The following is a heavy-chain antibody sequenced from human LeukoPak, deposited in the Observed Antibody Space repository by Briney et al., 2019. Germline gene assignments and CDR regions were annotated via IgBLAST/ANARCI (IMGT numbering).Heavy chain of an antibody. CDR2: IKQDGSEK. Sequence: GGSLRLSCAASGFTFSSYWMSWVRQAPGKGPEWVANIKQDGSEKYYVDSVKGRFTISRDNAKNSLYLQMNSLRAEDTAVYYCARGELIAAAGTDYYFDYWGQGTLVTVSS. CDR1: GFTFSSYW. J-gene: IGHJ4*02. V-gene: IGHV3-7*01. CDR3: ARGELIAAAGTDYYFDY. D-gene: IGHD6-13*01.